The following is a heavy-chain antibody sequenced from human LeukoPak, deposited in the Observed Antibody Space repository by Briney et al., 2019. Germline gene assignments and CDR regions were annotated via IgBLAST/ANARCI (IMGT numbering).Heavy chain of an antibody. CDR3: ARGDGENYDFWSGYYGGNYYYMDV. CDR1: GGSISSYY. J-gene: IGHJ6*03. V-gene: IGHV4-59*01. Sequence: SETLSLTCTVSGGSISSYYWSWIRQPPGKGLEWIGYIYYSGSTNYNPSLKSRVTISVDTSKNQFSLKLSSVTAADTAVYYCARGDGENYDFWSGYYGGNYYYMDVWGKGTTVTVSS. D-gene: IGHD3-3*01. CDR2: IYYSGST.